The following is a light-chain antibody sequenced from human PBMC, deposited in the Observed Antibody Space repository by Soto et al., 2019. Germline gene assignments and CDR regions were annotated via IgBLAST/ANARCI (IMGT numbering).Light chain of an antibody. CDR2: DAS. CDR3: QHRSNWPPRFT. Sequence: EIVLTQSPATLSLSPGERATLSCRASQSVSSYLAWYQQKPGQAPRLLIYDASNRATGIPARFSGSGSGTDFTLTISSLAPEDFAVDYCQHRSNWPPRFTFGPGTKVDIK. V-gene: IGKV3-11*01. J-gene: IGKJ3*01. CDR1: QSVSSY.